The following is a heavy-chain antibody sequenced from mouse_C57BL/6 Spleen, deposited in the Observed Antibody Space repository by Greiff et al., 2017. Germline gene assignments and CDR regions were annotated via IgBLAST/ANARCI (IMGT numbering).Heavy chain of an antibody. D-gene: IGHD3-2*02. CDR2: IYPGDGDT. CDR1: GYAFSSYW. V-gene: IGHV1-80*01. CDR3: AIGSSGYYLDY. Sequence: VQLQQSGAELVKPGASVKISCKASGYAFSSYWMNWVKQRPGKGLEWIGHIYPGDGDTNYNGKFKGKATLTADKSSSTAYMQLSSLTSEDAAVYFGAIGSSGYYLDYWGQGTTLTVSS. J-gene: IGHJ2*01.